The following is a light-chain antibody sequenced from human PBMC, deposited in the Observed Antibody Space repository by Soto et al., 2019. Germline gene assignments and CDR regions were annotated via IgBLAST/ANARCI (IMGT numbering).Light chain of an antibody. CDR3: NSYGDSNNVI. CDR1: SSDGGGYNY. Sequence: QSALTQPPSASGSPGQSVTISCTGTSSDGGGYNYVSWYQQHPVKAPKLIIYEVYKRPSGVPDRFSRSKSANTASLTVSGLQAEDEANYYCNSYGDSNNVIFGGGTKLTVL. CDR2: EVY. V-gene: IGLV2-8*01. J-gene: IGLJ2*01.